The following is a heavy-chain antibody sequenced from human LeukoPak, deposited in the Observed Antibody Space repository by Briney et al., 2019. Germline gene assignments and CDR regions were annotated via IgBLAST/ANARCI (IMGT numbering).Heavy chain of an antibody. Sequence: GASVKVSCKASGYTFTSYAMHWVRQAPGQRLEWMGWINAGNGNTKYSQKFQGRVTITRDTSASTAYMEPSSLRSEDTAVYYCATQGGYYEGFDPWGQGTLVTVSS. D-gene: IGHD3-22*01. V-gene: IGHV1-3*01. CDR3: ATQGGYYEGFDP. J-gene: IGHJ5*02. CDR1: GYTFTSYA. CDR2: INAGNGNT.